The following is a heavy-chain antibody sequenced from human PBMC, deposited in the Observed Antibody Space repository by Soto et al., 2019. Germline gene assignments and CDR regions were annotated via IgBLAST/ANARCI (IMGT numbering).Heavy chain of an antibody. CDR1: GFTFNSFA. V-gene: IGHV3-23*01. CDR2: ITGSGGVT. CDR3: VKDSSRWYYFDY. D-gene: IGHD6-13*01. Sequence: GGSLRLSSAASGFTFNSFAMSWVRQAPGKRLEWVSGITGSGGVTYSAASVKGRFTISRDNRKNSLYLQIDSLRGEDSASYYCVKDSSRWYYFDYWGPGTLVTVSS. J-gene: IGHJ4*02.